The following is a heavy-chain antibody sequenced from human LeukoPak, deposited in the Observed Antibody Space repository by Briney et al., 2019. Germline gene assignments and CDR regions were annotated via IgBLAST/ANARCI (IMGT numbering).Heavy chain of an antibody. Sequence: EASVKVSCKASGYTFTSYDISWVRQAPGQGLEWMGWISAYNGNTNYAQKLQGRVTMTTDTSTSTAYMELRSLRSDDTAVYYCARVSTSCYEFDYWGQGTLVTVSS. J-gene: IGHJ4*02. D-gene: IGHD2-2*01. V-gene: IGHV1-18*04. CDR2: ISAYNGNT. CDR3: ARVSTSCYEFDY. CDR1: GYTFTSYD.